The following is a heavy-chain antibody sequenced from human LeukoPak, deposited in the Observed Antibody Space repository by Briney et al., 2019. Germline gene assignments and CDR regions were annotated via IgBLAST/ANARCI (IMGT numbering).Heavy chain of an antibody. V-gene: IGHV3-66*01. Sequence: GGSLRLSCAASGFTFSSYAMSWVRQAPGKGLEWVSVIYSGGSTYYADSVKGRFTISRDNSKNTLYLQMNSLRAEDTAVYYCARLDLFDYWGQGTLVTVSS. CDR2: IYSGGST. CDR1: GFTFSSYA. CDR3: ARLDLFDY. D-gene: IGHD2-2*03. J-gene: IGHJ4*02.